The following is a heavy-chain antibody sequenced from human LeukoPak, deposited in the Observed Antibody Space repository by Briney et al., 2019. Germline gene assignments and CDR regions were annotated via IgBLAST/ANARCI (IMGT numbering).Heavy chain of an antibody. CDR3: ARHRYTSSSSYFDF. Sequence: PSETLSLTCTVSGGSISCYYWTWIRQPPGKGLEWIGYIYSSGSTNYNPSLKSRVTISVDTSKNQFSLRLSSVTAADTAVYYCARHRYTSSSSYFDFWGQGTLATVSS. CDR1: GGSISCYY. CDR2: IYSSGST. J-gene: IGHJ4*02. D-gene: IGHD6-6*01. V-gene: IGHV4-59*08.